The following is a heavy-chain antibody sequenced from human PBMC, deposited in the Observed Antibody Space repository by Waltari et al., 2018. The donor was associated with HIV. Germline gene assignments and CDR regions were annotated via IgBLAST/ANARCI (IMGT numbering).Heavy chain of an antibody. J-gene: IGHJ4*02. D-gene: IGHD4-17*01. CDR2: IYYSVGN. Sequence: QLQLQESGPGLVQPSETLSLTCTVSGGSISSSSYYWGWIRQPPGQGLEWIGSIYYSVGNYNNPALKSRVTRSVDTSKNQFSLKLSSVTAADTAVYYWASREGDYGDHGDYWGQGTLVTVSS. CDR1: GGSISSSSYY. V-gene: IGHV4-39*07. CDR3: ASREGDYGDHGDY.